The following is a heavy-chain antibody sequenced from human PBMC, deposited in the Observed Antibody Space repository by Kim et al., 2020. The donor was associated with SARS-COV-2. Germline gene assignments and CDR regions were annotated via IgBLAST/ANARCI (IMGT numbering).Heavy chain of an antibody. V-gene: IGHV3-7*01. CDR3: ARDGYCSGGSCYYRLQKRVYYGMDV. D-gene: IGHD2-15*01. CDR2: IKQDGSEK. CDR1: GFTFSSYW. Sequence: GGSLRLSCAASGFTFSSYWMSWVRQAPGKGLEWVANIKQDGSEKYYVDSVKGRFTISRDNAKNSLYLQMNSLRAEDTAVYYCARDGYCSGGSCYYRLQKRVYYGMDVWGQGTTVTVSS. J-gene: IGHJ6*02.